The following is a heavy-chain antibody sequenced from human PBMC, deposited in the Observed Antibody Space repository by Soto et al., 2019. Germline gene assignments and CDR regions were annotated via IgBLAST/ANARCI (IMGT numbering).Heavy chain of an antibody. J-gene: IGHJ6*02. CDR1: GGSISSGGYY. CDR2: IYYSGST. Sequence: SETLSLTCTVSGGSISSGGYYWSWIRQHPGKGLEWIGYIYYSGSTYYNPSLKSRVTISVDTSKNQFSLKLSTVTAADTAVYYCASGRDDSSGYWLRYYGMDVWGQGTTVTASS. V-gene: IGHV4-31*03. D-gene: IGHD3-22*01. CDR3: ASGRDDSSGYWLRYYGMDV.